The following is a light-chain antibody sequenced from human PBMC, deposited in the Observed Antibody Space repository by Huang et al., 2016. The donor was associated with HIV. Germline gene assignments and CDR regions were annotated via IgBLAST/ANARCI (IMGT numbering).Light chain of an antibody. Sequence: DIEMTQSPVSLSVPPGESASFSCRSNESLLSKNGYNYLDGYLQKPGQSPQLRIDWGSKRATGVPDRFSGRESGTDFTLEISSVEADDVGVYYCMEALHTPPNTFGQGTKLEI. V-gene: IGKV2-28*01. J-gene: IGKJ2*01. CDR2: WGS. CDR1: ESLLSKNGYNY. CDR3: MEALHTPPNT.